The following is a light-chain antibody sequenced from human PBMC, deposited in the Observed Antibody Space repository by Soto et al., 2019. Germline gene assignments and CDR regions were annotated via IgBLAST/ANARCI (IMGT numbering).Light chain of an antibody. J-gene: IGKJ2*01. Sequence: EIVMTQSPVTLSVSPGERATLSCRASQSVSSNLAWYQQRPGQAPRLLIYEASTRATGVPDRFSGSGYGRAFTLTISSLQPEDFAVYFCQRYNDWPYIFGQGTKVDNK. CDR2: EAS. V-gene: IGKV3-15*01. CDR3: QRYNDWPYI. CDR1: QSVSSN.